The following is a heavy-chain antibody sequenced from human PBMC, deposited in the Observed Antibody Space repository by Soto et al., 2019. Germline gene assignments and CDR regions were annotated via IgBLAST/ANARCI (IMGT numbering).Heavy chain of an antibody. CDR2: ISSSGTTI. D-gene: IGHD6-13*01. J-gene: IGHJ6*02. Sequence: QVQLVESGGGLVKPGGSLRLSCAASGFTFSDYDMNWIRQAPGKGLEWVSDISSSGTTIYYADSVKGRFTISRENAKNSQFLQMSSLKADDKALYYFARGRSIFYGMDVWGQGTTVTVSS. CDR1: GFTFSDYD. V-gene: IGHV3-11*01. CDR3: ARGRSIFYGMDV.